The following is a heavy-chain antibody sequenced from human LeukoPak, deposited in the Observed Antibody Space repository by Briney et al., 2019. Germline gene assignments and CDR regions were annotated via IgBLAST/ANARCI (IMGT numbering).Heavy chain of an antibody. Sequence: GRSLRLSCAASGFTFSNYGMHWVRQAPGRGLEWVALIWYDGSNKYYADSVKGRFTISRDNSNNALYLQMNSLRAEDTAVYYCAKRTLSGSYYYFDYWGQGTLVTVSS. CDR1: GFTFSNYG. CDR2: IWYDGSNK. D-gene: IGHD1-26*01. V-gene: IGHV3-33*06. J-gene: IGHJ4*02. CDR3: AKRTLSGSYYYFDY.